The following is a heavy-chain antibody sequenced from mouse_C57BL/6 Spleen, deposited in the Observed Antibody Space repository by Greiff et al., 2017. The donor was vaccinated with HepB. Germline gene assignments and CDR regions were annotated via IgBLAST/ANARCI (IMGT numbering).Heavy chain of an antibody. J-gene: IGHJ3*01. CDR3: AGNQAGTGAWFAY. Sequence: QVQLKESGPGLVQPSQSLSITCTVSGFSLTSYGVPWVRQSPGKGLEWLGVIWSGGSTDYNAAFISRLSISKDNSKSQVFFKMNSLQADDTAIYYCAGNQAGTGAWFAYWGQGTLVTVSA. D-gene: IGHD3-2*02. CDR2: IWSGGST. V-gene: IGHV2-2*01. CDR1: GFSLTSYG.